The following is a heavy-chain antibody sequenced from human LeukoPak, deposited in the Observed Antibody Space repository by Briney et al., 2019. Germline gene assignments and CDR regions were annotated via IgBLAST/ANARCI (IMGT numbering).Heavy chain of an antibody. CDR1: GYTLTGYY. CDR2: INPNSGGT. D-gene: IGHD1-7*01. V-gene: IGHV1-2*02. Sequence: GASVTDSCKASGYTLTGYYMHSVRPAPGQGLEWMGWINPNSGGTNYPQKFQGRVTMTRDTSISTAYMELSRLRSDDTAVYYCARDRAGITGTIDFSFDYWGQGTLVTVSS. J-gene: IGHJ4*02. CDR3: ARDRAGITGTIDFSFDY.